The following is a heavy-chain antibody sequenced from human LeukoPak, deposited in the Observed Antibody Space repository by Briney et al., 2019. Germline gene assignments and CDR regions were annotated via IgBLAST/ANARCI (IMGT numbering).Heavy chain of an antibody. V-gene: IGHV1-8*01. CDR2: MNPNSGNT. D-gene: IGHD6-13*01. CDR1: GYTFTSYD. J-gene: IGHJ5*02. CDR3: ARDHMVGSSSWYFGRDWFDP. Sequence: ASVKVSCKASGYTFTSYDINWVRQATGQGLEWMGWMNPNSGNTGYAQKFQGRVTMTRNTSISTAYMELSSLRSEDTAVYYCARDHMVGSSSWYFGRDWFDPWGQGTLVTVSS.